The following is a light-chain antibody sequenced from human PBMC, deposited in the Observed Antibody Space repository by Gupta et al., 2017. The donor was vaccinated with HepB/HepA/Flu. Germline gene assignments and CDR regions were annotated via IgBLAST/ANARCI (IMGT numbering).Light chain of an antibody. Sequence: EVVMTQSRLSLPVTLGQPASISCRSSQSPLYSDGNTYLSWFQQRPGQSPRRLIYKVSNRDSGVPDRFSGSGSGTDFTLKINSVEAGDVGVYYCTQGKDWAVTFGQGSKVGIK. CDR2: KVS. CDR1: QSPLYSDGNTY. CDR3: TQGKDWAVT. V-gene: IGKV2-30*01. J-gene: IGKJ1*01.